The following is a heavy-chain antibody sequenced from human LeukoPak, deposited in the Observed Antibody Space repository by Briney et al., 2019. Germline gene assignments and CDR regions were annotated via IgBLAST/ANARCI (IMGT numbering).Heavy chain of an antibody. D-gene: IGHD5-12*01. CDR3: ARVGGDSGYDWYYYYYGMDV. V-gene: IGHV3-21*01. Sequence: PGGSLRLSCVASGFTFRSYWMSWVRQAPGKGLEWVSSISSSSSYIYYADSVKGRFTISRDNAKNSLYLQMNSLRAEDTAVYYCARVGGDSGYDWYYYYYGMDVWGQGTTVTVSS. J-gene: IGHJ6*02. CDR2: ISSSSSYI. CDR1: GFTFRSYW.